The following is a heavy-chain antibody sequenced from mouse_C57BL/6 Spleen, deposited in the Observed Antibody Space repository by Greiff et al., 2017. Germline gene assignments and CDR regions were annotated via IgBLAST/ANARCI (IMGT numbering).Heavy chain of an antibody. D-gene: IGHD3-2*02. Sequence: DVKLVESGGGLVQPGGSMKLSCVASGFTFSNYWMNWVRQSPEKGLEWVAQIRLKSDNYATHYAESVKGRFTISRDDSKSSVYLQMNNLRAEDTGIYYCTEGDSSGPPFAYWGQGTLVTVSA. J-gene: IGHJ3*01. CDR1: GFTFSNYW. V-gene: IGHV6-3*01. CDR3: TEGDSSGPPFAY. CDR2: IRLKSDNYAT.